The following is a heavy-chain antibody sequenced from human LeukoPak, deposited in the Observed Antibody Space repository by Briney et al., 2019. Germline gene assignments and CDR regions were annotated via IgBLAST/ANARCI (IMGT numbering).Heavy chain of an antibody. D-gene: IGHD3-16*02. CDR2: ISSSGSTI. Sequence: GGSLRLSCAASGFTFSSYEMNWVRQAPGKGLEWVSYISSSGSTIYYADSVKGRFTISRDNAKNSLYLQMNSLRAEDTALYYCARDRVMITFGGVIATLGDAFDIWGQGTMVTVSS. CDR3: ARDRVMITFGGVIATLGDAFDI. J-gene: IGHJ3*02. V-gene: IGHV3-48*03. CDR1: GFTFSSYE.